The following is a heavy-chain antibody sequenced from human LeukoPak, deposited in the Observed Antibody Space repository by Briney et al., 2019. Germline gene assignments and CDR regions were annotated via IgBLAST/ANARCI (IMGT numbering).Heavy chain of an antibody. CDR1: GDSISSGSYS. J-gene: IGHJ4*02. V-gene: IGHV4-30-4*07. CDR3: AREDYDFWSGYYTGGYFDY. D-gene: IGHD3-3*01. CDR2: ICYSGST. Sequence: SETLSLTCAVSGDSISSGSYSWSWIRQPPGKGLEWIGHICYSGSTYYNPSLKSRVTISVDTSKNQFSLKLSSVTAADTAVYYCAREDYDFWSGYYTGGYFDYWGQGTLVTVSS.